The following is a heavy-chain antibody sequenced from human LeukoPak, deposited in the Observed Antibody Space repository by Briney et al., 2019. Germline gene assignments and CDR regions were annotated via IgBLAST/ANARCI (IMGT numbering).Heavy chain of an antibody. D-gene: IGHD2-15*01. J-gene: IGHJ1*01. CDR2: ISSSSSYI. V-gene: IGHV3-21*06. CDR1: GFTFSSYS. Sequence: PGGSLRLSCAASGFTFSSYSMNWVRQAPGKGLEWVSSISSSSSYIYYADSVKGRFTISRDNAKNSLYLLMNSLRAEDTAVYYCARELDGYPQFQHWGQGTLVTVSS. CDR3: ARELDGYPQFQH.